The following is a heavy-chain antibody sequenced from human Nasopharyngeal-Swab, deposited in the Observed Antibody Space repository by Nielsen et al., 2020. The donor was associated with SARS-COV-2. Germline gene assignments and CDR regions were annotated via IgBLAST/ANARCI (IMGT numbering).Heavy chain of an antibody. CDR2: IRSKAYGGTT. CDR3: TRGNRYYPDYYFDMDV. D-gene: IGHD2-21*01. V-gene: IGHV3-49*03. J-gene: IGHJ6*02. CDR1: GFTFGDYV. Sequence: GGSLRLSCTASGFTFGDYVMTWFRQAPGKGLEWVGFIRSKAYGGTTEYAASVKGRFIISRDDSKRIAYLQMNSLKTEDTAVDYCTRGNRYYPDYYFDMDVWGQGTTVTVSS.